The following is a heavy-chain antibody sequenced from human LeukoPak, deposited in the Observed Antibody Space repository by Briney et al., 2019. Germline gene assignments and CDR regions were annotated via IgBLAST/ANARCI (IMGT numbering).Heavy chain of an antibody. CDR1: GFTFSSYA. CDR3: AKRGYSGSAAFDY. CDR2: ISVSGNT. J-gene: IGHJ4*02. D-gene: IGHD1-26*01. Sequence: GGSLRLSCAASGFTFSSYAMSWVRQGPGKGLEWVSAISVSGNTYHADSVKGRFTISRDSYKNTLYLQMNSLRAEDTAVYYCAKRGYSGSAAFDYWGQGTLVTVSS. V-gene: IGHV3-23*01.